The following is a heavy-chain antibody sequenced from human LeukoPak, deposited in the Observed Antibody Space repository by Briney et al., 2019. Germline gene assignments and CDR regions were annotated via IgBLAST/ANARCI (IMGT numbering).Heavy chain of an antibody. CDR3: ARTRRGAYGMDV. J-gene: IGHJ6*02. CDR2: MNPNSGNT. CDR1: GYTFTRYD. Sequence: ASVKVSCKASGYTFTRYDINWVRQATGQGLEWMEWMNPNSGNTGYAQKFQGRVTMTRNTSISTAYMELSSLRSEDTAVYYCARTRRGAYGMDVWGQGTTVTVSS. V-gene: IGHV1-8*01.